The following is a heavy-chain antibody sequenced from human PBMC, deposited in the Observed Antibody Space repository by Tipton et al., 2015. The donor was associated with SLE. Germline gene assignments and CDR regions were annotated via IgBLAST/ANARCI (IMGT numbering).Heavy chain of an antibody. V-gene: IGHV3-23*03. J-gene: IGHJ4*02. CDR3: AKDLPAYCY. CDR1: GFTFSSYA. CDR2: IYSGGST. Sequence: SLRLSCAASGFTFSSYAMSWVRQAPGKGLEWVSVIYSGGSTYYADSVKGRFTISRDNSKNTLYPQMNSLRAEDTAVYYCAKDLPAYCYWGQGTLVTVSS. D-gene: IGHD2-21*01.